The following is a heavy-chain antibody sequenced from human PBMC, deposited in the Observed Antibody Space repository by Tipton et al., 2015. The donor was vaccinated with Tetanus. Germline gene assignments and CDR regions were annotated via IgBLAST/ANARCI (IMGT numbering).Heavy chain of an antibody. V-gene: IGHV3-23*01. Sequence: SLRLSCAGSGFTFGSSAMTWVRQAPGKGLEWVSTISGNGDDPFYADSVKGRFTISRDNSRNTLSLQMNSLRAEDTAVYYCANNKDGDPSDLFELWGPGTMVTVSS. CDR2: ISGNGDDP. J-gene: IGHJ3*01. CDR3: ANNKDGDPSDLFEL. D-gene: IGHD4-17*01. CDR1: GFTFGSSA.